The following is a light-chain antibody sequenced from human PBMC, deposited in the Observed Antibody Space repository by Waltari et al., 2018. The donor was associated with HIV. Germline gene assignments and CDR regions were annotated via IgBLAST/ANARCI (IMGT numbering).Light chain of an antibody. Sequence: QSALTQPASVSGSPGQSITISCTGTSSDVGGYNYVSWYQQHPDKAPKLMIYDVIKRPSGVSNRFSGSKSGNTASLTISGLQAEDEGDYYCSSYTSVSSFVVFGGGTKLTVL. CDR3: SSYTSVSSFVV. CDR1: SSDVGGYNY. CDR2: DVI. V-gene: IGLV2-14*03. J-gene: IGLJ2*01.